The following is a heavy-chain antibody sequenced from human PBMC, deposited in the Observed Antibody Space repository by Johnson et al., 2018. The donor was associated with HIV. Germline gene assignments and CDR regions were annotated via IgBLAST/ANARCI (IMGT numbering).Heavy chain of an antibody. D-gene: IGHD4-11*01. J-gene: IGHJ3*02. CDR3: ARELSHYAFDI. CDR2: ISSDGRNK. Sequence: MQLVESGGGVVQPGRSLRLSCAASGFTFSSYAMHWVRQAPGKGLEWVAVISSDGRNKYYADSVKGRFTISRDNSKNTLYLEMNSLRAEDTAAYYCARELSHYAFDIWGQGTMVTVSS. CDR1: GFTFSSYA. V-gene: IGHV3-30-3*01.